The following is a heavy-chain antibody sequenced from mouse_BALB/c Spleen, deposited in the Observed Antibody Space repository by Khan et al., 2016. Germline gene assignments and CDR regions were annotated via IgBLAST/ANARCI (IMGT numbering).Heavy chain of an antibody. D-gene: IGHD1-2*01. J-gene: IGHJ4*01. CDR3: ARTPTACYTMDY. CDR1: GYSITSDYA. CDR2: ISYSGST. Sequence: EVQLQESGPGLVKPSQSLSLTCTVTGYSITSDYAWNWIRQFPGNKLEWMGYISYSGSTRYYPSLKSRISITRETTKNKFFLHLNSVTSEDTATYYCARTPTACYTMDYWGQGTSVTVSS. V-gene: IGHV3-2*02.